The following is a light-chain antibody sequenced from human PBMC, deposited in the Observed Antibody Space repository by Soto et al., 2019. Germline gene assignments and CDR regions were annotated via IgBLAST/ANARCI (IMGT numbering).Light chain of an antibody. CDR3: QQYGSSPYT. V-gene: IGKV3-20*01. Sequence: EIVLTQSPGTLSLSPGERATLSCRASQSVSSSYLAWYQQKPGQAPRLLIYGASSRATGIPDRFSGSGSGTDFTLTISRLEPEDFAAYYCQQYGSSPYTVGQGTKVDSK. CDR2: GAS. J-gene: IGKJ2*01. CDR1: QSVSSSY.